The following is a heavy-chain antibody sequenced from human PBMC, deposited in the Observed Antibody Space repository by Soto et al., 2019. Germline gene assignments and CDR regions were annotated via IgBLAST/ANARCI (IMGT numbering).Heavy chain of an antibody. D-gene: IGHD2-2*03. Sequence: SVKVSCKTSGYTFTAYYIHWVRPAPGQGLEWMGWLNPNTGATHYAQKFHGRVTMTSDTSINTAYMGLSSLRSDDTAVYYCARDENPLAMDLWGQGTLVPVS. CDR1: GYTFTAYY. J-gene: IGHJ4*02. CDR3: ARDENPLAMDL. CDR2: LNPNTGAT. V-gene: IGHV1-2*02.